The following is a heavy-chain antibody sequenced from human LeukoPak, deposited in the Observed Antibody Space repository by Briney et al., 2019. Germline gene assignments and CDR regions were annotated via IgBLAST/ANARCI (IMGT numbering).Heavy chain of an antibody. Sequence: ASVKVSCKASGYTFTGYYMHWVRQAPGQGLEWMGWISPNSGGTNYAQKFQGRVTMTRDTSISTAYMELSRLRSDDTAVYYCARVPYYYDSSKFDYWGQGTLVTVSS. CDR1: GYTFTGYY. CDR2: ISPNSGGT. J-gene: IGHJ4*02. D-gene: IGHD3-22*01. V-gene: IGHV1-2*02. CDR3: ARVPYYYDSSKFDY.